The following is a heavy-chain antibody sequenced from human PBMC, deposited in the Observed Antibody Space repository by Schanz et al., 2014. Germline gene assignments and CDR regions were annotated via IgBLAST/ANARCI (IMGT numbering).Heavy chain of an antibody. V-gene: IGHV3-30*02. Sequence: VQLVESGGGLVQPGGSLRLSCAASGFTFSSYAMSWVRQAPGKGLEWVAFINSDGTKRFYADSVKSRFTISRDNSKNTLYLQLNSLRAEDTAVYYCARDFHGYGPHLDYWGQGSLVTVSS. J-gene: IGHJ4*02. CDR1: GFTFSSYA. D-gene: IGHD5-12*01. CDR3: ARDFHGYGPHLDY. CDR2: INSDGTKR.